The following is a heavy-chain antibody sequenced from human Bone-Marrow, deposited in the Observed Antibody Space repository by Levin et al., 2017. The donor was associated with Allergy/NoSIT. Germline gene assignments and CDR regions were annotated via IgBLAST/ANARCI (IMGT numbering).Heavy chain of an antibody. J-gene: IGHJ6*02. CDR1: GGYISDYY. CDR3: AGYPSDRYGGMDL. Sequence: SETLSLTCSVSGGYISDYYWSWIRQPPGKGLEWIGYVHYRGSTSYNPSLKSRVTLSAATSSNQLFLKLKSATAADTAMYYCAGYPSDRYGGMDLWGQGTAVTVS. V-gene: IGHV4-59*01. CDR2: VHYRGST. D-gene: IGHD3-16*01.